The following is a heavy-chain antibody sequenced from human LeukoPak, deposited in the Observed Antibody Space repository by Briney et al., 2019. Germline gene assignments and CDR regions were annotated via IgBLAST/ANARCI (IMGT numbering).Heavy chain of an antibody. J-gene: IGHJ6*02. CDR3: AKVSGGGLYYDGMDV. CDR2: ISGSGGTT. CDR1: GFTFNNYA. Sequence: PGGSLRLSCAASGFTFNNYAMNWVRQAPGKGLEWVSVISGSGGTTYYADSVKGLFTISRDSSKNTLYLQMNSLRAEDTAVYYCAKVSGGGLYYDGMDVWGQGTTVTVSS. V-gene: IGHV3-23*01. D-gene: IGHD1-14*01.